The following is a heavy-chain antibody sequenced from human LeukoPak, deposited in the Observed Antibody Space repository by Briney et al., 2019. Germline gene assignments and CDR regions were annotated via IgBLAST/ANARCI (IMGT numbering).Heavy chain of an antibody. V-gene: IGHV3-48*03. CDR1: GFTFSSYE. CDR2: ISASGGTI. D-gene: IGHD3-3*01. Sequence: GGSLTLSCAASGFTFSSYEMNWVRQAPAKGLEWVSYISASGGTIKYADSVKGRFTISRDNAKNSLYLHLNSLRVEDTAFYYCARGDGGYYYGMDVWGQGTTVTVSS. CDR3: ARGDGGYYYGMDV. J-gene: IGHJ6*02.